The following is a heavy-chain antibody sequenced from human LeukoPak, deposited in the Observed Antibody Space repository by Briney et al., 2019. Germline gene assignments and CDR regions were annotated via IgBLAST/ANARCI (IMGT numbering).Heavy chain of an antibody. V-gene: IGHV3-74*01. Sequence: GGSLRPSCAASGFTFSNYAMRWVRQAPGKGLVWVSRINSEGSSTSYADSVKGRFTISRDNAKNALYLQMNSLRAEDTAVYYCARREGYGGYGVWGQGTLVTVSS. CDR1: GFTFSNYA. CDR2: INSEGSST. CDR3: ARREGYGGYGV. J-gene: IGHJ4*02. D-gene: IGHD5-12*01.